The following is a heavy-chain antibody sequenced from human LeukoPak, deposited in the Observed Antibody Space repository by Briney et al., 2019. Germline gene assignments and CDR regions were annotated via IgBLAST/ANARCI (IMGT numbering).Heavy chain of an antibody. D-gene: IGHD1-7*01. CDR3: AKVGNWKYGHHDY. CDR2: ISWNSGDI. J-gene: IGHJ4*02. Sequence: GGSLRLSCTASGFTFDDYAMHWVRQAPGKGLGWVSGISWNSGDIDYADSVKGRFTISRDNSKNTLSLQMNSLRAEDTAVYYCAKVGNWKYGHHDYWGQGTLVTVSS. V-gene: IGHV3-9*01. CDR1: GFTFDDYA.